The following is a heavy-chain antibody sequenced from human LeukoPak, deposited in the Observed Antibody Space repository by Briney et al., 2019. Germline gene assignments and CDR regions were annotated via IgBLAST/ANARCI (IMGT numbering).Heavy chain of an antibody. CDR1: GYTFTGYY. CDR2: INPNRGGT. CDR3: ARVSVWDISGWSNPDY. Sequence: SVKVSCMACGYTFTGYYMHWVRPAPGQGLEWVGLINPNRGGTNDAQKFQGRVTMTRDTSISTAYMELSRPKSGDTPWYNCARVSVWDISGWSNPDYWGRGTLVTVSS. V-gene: IGHV1-2*02. D-gene: IGHD6-19*01. J-gene: IGHJ4*02.